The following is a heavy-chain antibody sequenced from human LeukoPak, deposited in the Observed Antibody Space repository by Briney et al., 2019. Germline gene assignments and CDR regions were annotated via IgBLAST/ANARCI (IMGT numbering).Heavy chain of an antibody. Sequence: ASVKVSCKASGYTFTSYDINWVLQATGHGLEWMGWMNPNSGNTGYAQKFQGRVTMTRNTSISTAYMELSSLRSEDTAVYYCARGGGFYYDSSGSNWFDPWGQGTLVTVSS. CDR2: MNPNSGNT. J-gene: IGHJ5*02. D-gene: IGHD3-22*01. CDR3: ARGGGFYYDSSGSNWFDP. V-gene: IGHV1-8*01. CDR1: GYTFTSYD.